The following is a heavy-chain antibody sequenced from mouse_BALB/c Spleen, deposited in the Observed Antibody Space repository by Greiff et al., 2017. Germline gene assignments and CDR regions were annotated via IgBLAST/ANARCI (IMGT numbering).Heavy chain of an antibody. D-gene: IGHD2-3*01. V-gene: IGHV1-54*01. J-gene: IGHJ3*01. CDR1: GYAFTNYL. Sequence: QLQQSGAELVRPGTSVKVSCKASGYAFTNYLIEWVKQRPGQGLEWIGVINPGSGGTNYNEKFKGKATLTADKSSSTAYMQLSSLTSDDSAVYFCARGGDGYPYWGQGTLVTVSA. CDR2: INPGSGGT. CDR3: ARGGDGYPY.